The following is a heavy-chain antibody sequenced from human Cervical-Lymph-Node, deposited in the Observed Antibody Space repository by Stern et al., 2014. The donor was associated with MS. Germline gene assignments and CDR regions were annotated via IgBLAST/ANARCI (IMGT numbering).Heavy chain of an antibody. CDR1: GFTFSNYG. D-gene: IGHD3-10*01. CDR3: AKLHPPITMVRGYFDY. J-gene: IGHJ4*02. CDR2: ISYDGSNH. Sequence: QVQLVQSGGGVVQPWRSLRLSCAASGFTFSNYGMHWVRQAPGKGLEWVAVISYDGSNHDYADSVKVRFTISRDNSKNTLYLQMNSLRAEDTAVYYCAKLHPPITMVRGYFDYWGQGTLVTVSS. V-gene: IGHV3-30*18.